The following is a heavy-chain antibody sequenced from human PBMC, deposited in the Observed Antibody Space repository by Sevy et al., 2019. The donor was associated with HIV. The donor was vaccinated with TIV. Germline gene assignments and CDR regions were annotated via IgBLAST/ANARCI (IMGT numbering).Heavy chain of an antibody. CDR2: IRSKANSYAT. CDR3: TRHIPVVPAASDIYYYYYYYMDV. D-gene: IGHD2-2*01. J-gene: IGHJ6*03. V-gene: IGHV3-73*01. CDR1: GFTFSGSA. Sequence: GGSLRLSCAASGFTFSGSAMHWVRQASGKGLEWVGRIRSKANSYATAYAASVKGRFTISRDDSKNTAYLQMNSLKIEDTAVYYCTRHIPVVPAASDIYYYYYYYMDVWGKGTTVTVSS.